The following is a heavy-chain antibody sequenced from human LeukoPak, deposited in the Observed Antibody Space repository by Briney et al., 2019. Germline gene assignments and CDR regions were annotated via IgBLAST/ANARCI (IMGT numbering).Heavy chain of an antibody. V-gene: IGHV3-21*01. CDR3: ARAKEYSSSLYYFDY. J-gene: IGHJ4*02. D-gene: IGHD6-6*01. Sequence: PGGSLRLSCAASRLTFSSYSINWVRQAPGKGLEWVSSISSSSSYIYYADSVEGLFTISRDNAKNSLYLQMNSLRAEDTAVYYCARAKEYSSSLYYFDYWGQGTLVTVSS. CDR2: ISSSSSYI. CDR1: RLTFSSYS.